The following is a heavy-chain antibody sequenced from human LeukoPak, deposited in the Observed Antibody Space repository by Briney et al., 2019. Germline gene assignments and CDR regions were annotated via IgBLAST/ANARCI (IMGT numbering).Heavy chain of an antibody. Sequence: SGGSLRLSCAASGFTFSSYAMSWVRQAPGKGLEWVSTISGSGYSTYYADSVKGRFTISRDNSKNTLYLQVNSLRADDTAVYYCAKATYSSSWNLYFDCWGQGTLVTVSS. J-gene: IGHJ4*02. CDR1: GFTFSSYA. V-gene: IGHV3-23*01. CDR3: AKATYSSSWNLYFDC. CDR2: ISGSGYST. D-gene: IGHD6-13*01.